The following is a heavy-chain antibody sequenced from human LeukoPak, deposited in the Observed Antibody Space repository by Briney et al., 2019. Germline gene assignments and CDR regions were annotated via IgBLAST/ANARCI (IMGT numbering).Heavy chain of an antibody. CDR1: GGSISSYY. CDR3: ARGRYFDWLWDFDY. Sequence: SETLSLTCTVSGGSISSYYWSWIRQPPGKGLEWIGYIYYSGSTNYNPSLKSRVTISVDTSKNQFSLKLSSVTAADTAVYYCARGRYFDWLWDFDYWGQGTMVTVSS. V-gene: IGHV4-59*01. CDR2: IYYSGST. J-gene: IGHJ4*02. D-gene: IGHD3-9*01.